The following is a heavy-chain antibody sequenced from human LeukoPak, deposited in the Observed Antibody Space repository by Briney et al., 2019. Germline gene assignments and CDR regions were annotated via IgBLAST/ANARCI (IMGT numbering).Heavy chain of an antibody. CDR1: GGPFRDCS. CDR3: ARVGYSYSINDWSRTGLGAYPTEYYYYMDV. J-gene: IGHJ6*03. Sequence: SETLSLPCGVYGGPFRDCSWPGMRQPPRKGLEGIGEINHRRGTNHNPSLMNQVIIPIDRYEKHISLNVSSVTAADTAVYYCARVGYSYSINDWSRTGLGAYPTEYYYYMDVWGKGTKVTVSS. V-gene: IGHV4-34*01. D-gene: IGHD5-18*01. CDR2: INHRRGT.